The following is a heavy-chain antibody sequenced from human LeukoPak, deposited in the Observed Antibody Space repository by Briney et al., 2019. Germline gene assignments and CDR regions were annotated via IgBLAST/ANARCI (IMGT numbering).Heavy chain of an antibody. CDR1: GYTFTGYY. Sequence: ASVKVSCKASGYTFTGYYMHWVRQAPGQGLEWMGWINPNSGGTNYAQKLQGRVTMTTDTSTSTAYMELRSLRSDDTAVYYCARAWGSGQWLLPDAFDIWGQGTMVTVSS. D-gene: IGHD6-19*01. J-gene: IGHJ3*02. V-gene: IGHV1-2*02. CDR2: INPNSGGT. CDR3: ARAWGSGQWLLPDAFDI.